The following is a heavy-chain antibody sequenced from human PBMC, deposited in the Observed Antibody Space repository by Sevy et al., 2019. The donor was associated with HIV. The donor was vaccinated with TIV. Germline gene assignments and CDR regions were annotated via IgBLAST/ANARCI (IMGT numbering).Heavy chain of an antibody. D-gene: IGHD3-10*01. J-gene: IGHJ6*04. CDR2: IYSGGRT. Sequence: GGSLRLSCAASGFTVSSNYMSWVGQAPGKGLEWVSVIYSGGRTYYADSVKGRFTISRDNSKNTLYLQMNSLRGEDTVVDYWAREVRGCYFYYGMDVWGKGTRVTGSS. CDR3: AREVRGCYFYYGMDV. CDR1: GFTVSSNY. V-gene: IGHV3-53*01.